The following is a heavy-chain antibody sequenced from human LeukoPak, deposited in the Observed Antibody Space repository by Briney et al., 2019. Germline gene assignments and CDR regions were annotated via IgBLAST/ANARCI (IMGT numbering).Heavy chain of an antibody. V-gene: IGHV3-64D*06. J-gene: IGHJ6*02. D-gene: IGHD6-19*01. CDR1: GFTFKNYA. CDR2: ISSNGRSP. CDR3: VKSRGLAAAGHYYGMDV. Sequence: GGSLRLSCSASGFTFKNYAIHWVRHALGKGLENVSGISSNGRSPYYADSVNGRFAISRDNSKNMVYLQVSSLRLEDTAVYYCVKSRGLAAAGHYYGMDVWGQGTTVTVSS.